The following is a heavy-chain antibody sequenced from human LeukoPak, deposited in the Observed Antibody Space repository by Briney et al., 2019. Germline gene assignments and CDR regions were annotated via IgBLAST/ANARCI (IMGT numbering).Heavy chain of an antibody. V-gene: IGHV3-30-3*01. CDR2: ISYDGSNK. CDR3: ARDLEWGQAVPAAILGY. Sequence: PGGSLRLSCAASGFTFSSYAMHWVRQAPGKGLEWVAVISYDGSNKYYADSVKGRFTISRDNSKNTLYLQMNSLRAEDTAVYYCARDLEWGQAVPAAILGYWGQGTLVTVSS. J-gene: IGHJ4*02. CDR1: GFTFSSYA. D-gene: IGHD2-2*02.